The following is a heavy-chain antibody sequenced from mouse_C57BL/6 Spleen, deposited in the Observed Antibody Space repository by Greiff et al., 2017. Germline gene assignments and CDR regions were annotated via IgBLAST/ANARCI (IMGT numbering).Heavy chain of an antibody. J-gene: IGHJ2*01. Sequence: QVQLQQSGAELVRPGASVTLSCKASGYTFTDYEMHWVKQTPVHGLEWIGAIDPETGGTAYNQKFKGKAILTADKSSSTAYMELRSLTSEDSAVYYCARNPDYCGSGGFFDYWGQGTTLTVSS. CDR1: GYTFTDYE. CDR3: ARNPDYCGSGGFFDY. V-gene: IGHV1-15*01. CDR2: IDPETGGT. D-gene: IGHD1-1*01.